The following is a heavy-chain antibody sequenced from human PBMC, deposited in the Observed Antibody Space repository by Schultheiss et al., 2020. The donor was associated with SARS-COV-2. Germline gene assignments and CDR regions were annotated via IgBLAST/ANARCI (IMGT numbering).Heavy chain of an antibody. CDR2: IYYSGST. D-gene: IGHD5-18*01. CDR3: ARGHSYGGGYFDY. J-gene: IGHJ4*02. CDR1: GGSISGYY. Sequence: SETLSLTCTVSGGSISGYYWSWIRQPPGKGLEWIGSIYYSGSTYYNPSLKSRVTISVDTSKNQFSLKLSSVTAADTAVYYCARGHSYGGGYFDYWGQGTLVTVSS. V-gene: IGHV4-59*01.